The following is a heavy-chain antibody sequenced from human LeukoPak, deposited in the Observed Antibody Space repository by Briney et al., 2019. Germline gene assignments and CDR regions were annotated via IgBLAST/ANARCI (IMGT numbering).Heavy chain of an antibody. V-gene: IGHV3-23*01. CDR3: AKTLTPYSSGWSDY. Sequence: GGPLRLSCAASGFTFSSYAMSWVRQAPGKGLEWVSAISGSGGSTYYADSVKGRFTISRDNSKNTLYLQMNSLRAEDTAVYCCAKTLTPYSSGWSDYWGQGTLVTVSS. J-gene: IGHJ4*02. CDR2: ISGSGGST. CDR1: GFTFSSYA. D-gene: IGHD6-19*01.